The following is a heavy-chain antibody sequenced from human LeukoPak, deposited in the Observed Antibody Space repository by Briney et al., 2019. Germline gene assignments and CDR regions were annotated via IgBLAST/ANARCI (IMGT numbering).Heavy chain of an antibody. J-gene: IGHJ4*02. V-gene: IGHV3-23*01. CDR1: GFTFSTYA. CDR3: AKVKPYSYDSSFDH. CDR2: ITGRSNST. Sequence: TGGSLRLSCAASGFTFSTYAMNWVRQAPGKGLEWISGITGRSNSTYYADSVKGRFTISRDNSKNTLYLQMNSLRAEDTAVYYCAKVKPYSYDSSFDHWGQGTLVTVSS. D-gene: IGHD3-22*01.